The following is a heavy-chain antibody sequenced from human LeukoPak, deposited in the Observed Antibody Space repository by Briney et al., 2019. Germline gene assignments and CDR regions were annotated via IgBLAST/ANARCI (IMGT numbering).Heavy chain of an antibody. D-gene: IGHD2-15*01. V-gene: IGHV3-30-3*01. J-gene: IGHJ6*03. Sequence: PGGSLRLSCAASGFTFSSYAMHWVRQAPGKGLEWVAVISYDGSNKYYADSVKGRFTISRDNSKNTLYLQMNSLRAEDTAVYYCAKERILYYYMDVWGKGTTVTVSS. CDR3: AKERILYYYMDV. CDR2: ISYDGSNK. CDR1: GFTFSSYA.